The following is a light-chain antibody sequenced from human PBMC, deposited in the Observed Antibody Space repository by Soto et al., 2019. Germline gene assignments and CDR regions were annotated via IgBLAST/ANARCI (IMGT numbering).Light chain of an antibody. CDR3: QNYNSAPET. CDR1: QAISNY. Sequence: DIQMTQSPSSLSASVGDRVTITCRASQAISNYLAWYQQKPGKIPKVLIYAASTLHSGVPSRFSGSGSGTEFTLTITNVQPEDVATYYCQNYNSAPETFGPGTMVEIK. J-gene: IGKJ1*01. CDR2: AAS. V-gene: IGKV1-27*01.